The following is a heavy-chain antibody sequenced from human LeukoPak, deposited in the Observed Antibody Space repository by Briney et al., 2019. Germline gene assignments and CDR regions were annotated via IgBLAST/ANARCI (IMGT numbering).Heavy chain of an antibody. CDR3: ARGTRNYDILTGFYTKPGAFDI. Sequence: SETLSLTCTVSGYSISSGYYWGWIRPPPGKGLEWIGIIYHSGSTYYNPSLKSRVTISVDTSKNQFSLKLSSVTAADTAVYYCARGTRNYDILTGFYTKPGAFDIWGQGTMVTVSS. J-gene: IGHJ3*02. V-gene: IGHV4-38-2*02. CDR2: IYHSGST. D-gene: IGHD3-9*01. CDR1: GYSISSGYY.